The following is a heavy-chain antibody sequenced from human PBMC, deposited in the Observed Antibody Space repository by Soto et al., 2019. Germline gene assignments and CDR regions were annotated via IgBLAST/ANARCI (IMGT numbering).Heavy chain of an antibody. D-gene: IGHD3-3*01. CDR3: ARDGYYDFWSGPTGCNWFDP. J-gene: IGHJ5*02. CDR2: INSDGSST. Sequence: GGSLRLSCAASGFTFSSYWMHWVRQAPGKGLVWVSRINSDGSSTNYADSVKGRFTISRDNAKRTVYLQMNGLRAEDTAMYFCARDGYYDFWSGPTGCNWFDPWGQGTLVTVS. CDR1: GFTFSSYW. V-gene: IGHV3-74*01.